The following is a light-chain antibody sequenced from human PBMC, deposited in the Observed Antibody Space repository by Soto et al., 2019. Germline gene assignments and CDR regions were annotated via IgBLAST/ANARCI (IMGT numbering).Light chain of an antibody. CDR2: EVS. V-gene: IGLV2-8*01. J-gene: IGLJ1*01. CDR3: SSYGGSNNYV. CDR1: SSDVGGYNY. Sequence: QSALTQPPSASGSPGQSVTISCTGTSSDVGGYNYVSWYQHHPGKGPKLMIYEVSKRPSGAPDRFSGSKSGNTASLTVSGLQAEDEADYYCSSYGGSNNYVFGTGTKLTVL.